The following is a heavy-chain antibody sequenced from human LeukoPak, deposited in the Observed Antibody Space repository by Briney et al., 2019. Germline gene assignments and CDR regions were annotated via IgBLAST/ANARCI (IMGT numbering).Heavy chain of an antibody. CDR1: GGSVSSSSFY. D-gene: IGHD2-2*01. CDR3: GREPYCSSPGGQGGYFDT. J-gene: IGHJ4*02. Sequence: SETLSLTCTVSGGSVSSSSFYWGWIRQPPGKGLEWIGSIYYTGNTYYNPSLKSRVTISVDTSKSQFSLKLSSVTAADTAFYSFGREPYCSSPGGQGGYFDTGAREPWSPSPQ. CDR2: IYYTGNT. V-gene: IGHV4-39*02.